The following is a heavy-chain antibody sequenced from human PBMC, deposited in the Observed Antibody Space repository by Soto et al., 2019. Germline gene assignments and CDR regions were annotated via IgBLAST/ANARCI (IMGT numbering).Heavy chain of an antibody. V-gene: IGHV3-48*01. CDR3: AREGAEPLY. CDR2: ISSSSTSI. D-gene: IGHD3-16*01. J-gene: IGHJ4*02. Sequence: GGSLRLSCVASRLTFSSYSMMWVRQAPGKGLEWVSLISSSSTSIYYSDSGKGRFTISRDNANNSLYLQMNSLRAEDTAVYYCAREGAEPLYWGQGTLVTVSS. CDR1: RLTFSSYS.